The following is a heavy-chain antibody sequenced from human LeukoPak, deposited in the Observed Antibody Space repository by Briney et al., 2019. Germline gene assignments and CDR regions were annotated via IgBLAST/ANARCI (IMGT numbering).Heavy chain of an antibody. J-gene: IGHJ4*02. V-gene: IGHV4-59*08. CDR1: GGSISSYY. D-gene: IGHD6-19*01. Sequence: SETLSLTCTVSGGSISSYYWSWIRQPPGKGLEWIGYIYYSGSTNYNPSLKSRVTISVDTSKNQFSLRLSSVAAADTAVYYRASGLRAIAVTGTWGLFDYWGQGTLVTVSS. CDR3: ASGLRAIAVTGTWGLFDY. CDR2: IYYSGST.